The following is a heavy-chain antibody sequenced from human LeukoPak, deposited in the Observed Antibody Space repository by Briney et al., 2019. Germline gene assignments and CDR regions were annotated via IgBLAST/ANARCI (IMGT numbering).Heavy chain of an antibody. CDR3: ARDRTTGTTQRVFYYYYYMDV. CDR1: GYTFTSYG. D-gene: IGHD1-1*01. J-gene: IGHJ6*03. CDR2: ISAYNGNT. Sequence: ASVKVSCKASGYTFTSYGISWVRQAPAQGLEWMGWISAYNGNTNYAQKLQGRVTMTTDTSTSTAYMELRSLRSDDTAVYYCARDRTTGTTQRVFYYYYYMDVWGKGTTVTVSS. V-gene: IGHV1-18*01.